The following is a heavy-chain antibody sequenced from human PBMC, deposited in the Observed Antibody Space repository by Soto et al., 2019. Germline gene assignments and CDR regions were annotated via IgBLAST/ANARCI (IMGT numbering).Heavy chain of an antibody. V-gene: IGHV4-59*01. CDR3: ARGGRYYDRSGYYSLFDY. CDR2: IYYSGST. D-gene: IGHD3-22*01. Sequence: SETLSLTCTVSGGSISSYYWSWIRQPPGKGLEWIGYIYYSGSTNYNPSLKSRVTISVDTSKNQFSLKLSSVTAADTAVYYCARGGRYYDRSGYYSLFDYWGQGILVTVSS. CDR1: GGSISSYY. J-gene: IGHJ4*02.